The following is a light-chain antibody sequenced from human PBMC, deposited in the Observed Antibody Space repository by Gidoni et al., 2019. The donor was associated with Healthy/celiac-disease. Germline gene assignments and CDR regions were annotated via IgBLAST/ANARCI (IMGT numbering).Light chain of an antibody. Sequence: DIQMTQSPSSVSASVGDRVNITCRASQGISSWLARYKQKQGKAPKLLIYAASSLQSAVPSRFLSSGACTHFTLTISSLLPEDFSTYYYRQANSFPLTFGGGTKVEIK. V-gene: IGKV1-12*01. J-gene: IGKJ4*01. CDR3: RQANSFPLT. CDR1: QGISSW. CDR2: AAS.